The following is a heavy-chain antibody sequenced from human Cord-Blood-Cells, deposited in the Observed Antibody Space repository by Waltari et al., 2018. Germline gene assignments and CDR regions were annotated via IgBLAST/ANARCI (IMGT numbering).Heavy chain of an antibody. D-gene: IGHD3-3*01. CDR2: INPNRGGT. Sequence: QVQLVQSGAEVKKPGASVKVSCKASGYTFTGYYMHWVRQAPGQGLEWMGWINPNRGGTNHAQKFQGRVTMTRDTSISTAYMELSRLRSDDTAVYYCARDSTTIFGVVIYYFDYWGQGTLVTVSS. CDR1: GYTFTGYY. J-gene: IGHJ4*02. V-gene: IGHV1-2*02. CDR3: ARDSTTIFGVVIYYFDY.